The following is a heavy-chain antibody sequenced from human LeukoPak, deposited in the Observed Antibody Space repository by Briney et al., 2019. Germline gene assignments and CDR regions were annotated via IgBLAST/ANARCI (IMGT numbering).Heavy chain of an antibody. CDR3: ARDRWGTIFGVVSSLGFDY. J-gene: IGHJ4*02. CDR1: GYTFTSYG. V-gene: IGHV1-18*01. Sequence: ASVKVSCKASGYTFTSYGISWVRQAPGQGLEWMGWISAYNGNTNYAQKLQGRVTMTTDTSTSTAYMELRSLRSDDTAVYYCARDRWGTIFGVVSSLGFDYWGQGTLVTVSS. D-gene: IGHD3-3*01. CDR2: ISAYNGNT.